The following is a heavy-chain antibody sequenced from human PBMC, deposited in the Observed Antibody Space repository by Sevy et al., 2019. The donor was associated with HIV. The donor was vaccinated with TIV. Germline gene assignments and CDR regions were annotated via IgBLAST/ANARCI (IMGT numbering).Heavy chain of an antibody. Sequence: GGSLRLSCAASRFTFSTYAIHWIRQAPGKGLEWVAVISYDGSNKYYADSVKGRFTISRDNSKHTLYLQMNSLRVEDTAVYYCARGRVTSHYYDYWGQRTLVTVSS. CDR1: RFTFSTYA. V-gene: IGHV3-30*04. D-gene: IGHD2-21*02. J-gene: IGHJ4*02. CDR2: ISYDGSNK. CDR3: ARGRVTSHYYDY.